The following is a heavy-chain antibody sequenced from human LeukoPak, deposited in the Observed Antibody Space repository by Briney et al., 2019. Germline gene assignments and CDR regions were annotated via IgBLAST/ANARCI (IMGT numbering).Heavy chain of an antibody. D-gene: IGHD6-19*01. CDR3: VRAAAVSGHFDY. Sequence: SGTLSLTCVVSGGSISGSDWWSWVRQPPGKGLEWIGEIYHSGSTNYNPSLKSRVTISVDKSKNQFSLKLSSVTAADTVVYYCVRAAAVSGHFDYWGQGTLVTVSS. CDR2: IYHSGST. V-gene: IGHV4-4*02. J-gene: IGHJ4*02. CDR1: GGSISGSDW.